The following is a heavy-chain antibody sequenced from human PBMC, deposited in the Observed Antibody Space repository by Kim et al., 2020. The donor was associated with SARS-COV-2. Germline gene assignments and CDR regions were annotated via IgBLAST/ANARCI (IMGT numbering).Heavy chain of an antibody. J-gene: IGHJ2*01. Sequence: SETLSLTCTVSGGSISSSSYYWGWIRQPPGKGLEWIGSISYSGSTYYNPSLKSRVTISVDTSKNQFSLKLSSVTAADTAVYYCAREDYYDSSGYYLQDWYFDLWGRGTLVTVSS. D-gene: IGHD3-22*01. V-gene: IGHV4-39*02. CDR1: GGSISSSSYY. CDR2: ISYSGST. CDR3: AREDYYDSSGYYLQDWYFDL.